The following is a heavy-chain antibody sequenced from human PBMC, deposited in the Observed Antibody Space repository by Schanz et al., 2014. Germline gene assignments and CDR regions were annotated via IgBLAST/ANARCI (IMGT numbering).Heavy chain of an antibody. Sequence: QVQLVESGGTLVKPGGSLRLSCVVSGFTFSDYYMSWIRQAPGKGLEWVSYISRDGTTSYYADSVKGRFTISRDNAKNSLYLEMTSLRGEDTAVYYCARGTPFRCDYWGQGTLVTVSS. D-gene: IGHD3-16*01. J-gene: IGHJ4*02. CDR3: ARGTPFRCDY. CDR2: ISRDGTTS. V-gene: IGHV3-11*04. CDR1: GFTFSDYY.